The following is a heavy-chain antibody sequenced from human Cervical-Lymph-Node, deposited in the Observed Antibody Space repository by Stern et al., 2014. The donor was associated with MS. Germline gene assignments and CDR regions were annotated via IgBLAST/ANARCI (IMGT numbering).Heavy chain of an antibody. Sequence: EVQLVQSGAEVKEPGESLKISCKGSGYTFTHYWIAWVRQMPGKGLEWMGIIYPADSDLRYSPSFQGQVTISADRSFNTIYLQWSSLEASDTAMYYCARHYYYDSSGYLDYWGQGTLVTVSS. CDR3: ARHYYYDSSGYLDY. D-gene: IGHD3-22*01. CDR1: GYTFTHYW. J-gene: IGHJ4*02. V-gene: IGHV5-51*01. CDR2: IYPADSDL.